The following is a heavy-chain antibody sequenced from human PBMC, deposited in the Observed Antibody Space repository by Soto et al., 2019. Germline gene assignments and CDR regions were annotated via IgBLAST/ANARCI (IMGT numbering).Heavy chain of an antibody. D-gene: IGHD3-9*01. J-gene: IGHJ6*02. V-gene: IGHV1-46*01. CDR2: INPSGGST. Sequence: ASVKVSCKASGYTFTSYYMHWVRQASGQGLEWMGIINPSGGSTSYAQKFQGRVTMTRDTSTSTVYMELSSLRSEDTAVYYCARERAVLRYFDWLTGSPTWYYGMDVWGQGTTVTVSS. CDR1: GYTFTSYY. CDR3: ARERAVLRYFDWLTGSPTWYYGMDV.